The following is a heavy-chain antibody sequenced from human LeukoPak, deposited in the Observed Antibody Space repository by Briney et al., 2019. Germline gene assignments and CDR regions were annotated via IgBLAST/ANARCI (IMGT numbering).Heavy chain of an antibody. D-gene: IGHD4-23*01. CDR1: GGSISSSNW. V-gene: IGHV4-4*02. CDR3: ARGEVGGGNSYFDY. CDR2: IYHSGST. Sequence: PSGTLSLTCAVSGGSISSSNWWSWVRQPPGKGLEWIGEIYHSGSTNYNPSLRSRVTISIDKSKNQFSLKLSSVTAADTAVYYCARGEVGGGNSYFDYWGQGTLVTVSS. J-gene: IGHJ4*02.